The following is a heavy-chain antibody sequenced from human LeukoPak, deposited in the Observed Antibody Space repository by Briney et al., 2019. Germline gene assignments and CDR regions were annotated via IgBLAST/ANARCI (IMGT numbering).Heavy chain of an antibody. CDR1: GFTFSTYW. CDR2: INQDGSQI. J-gene: IGHJ4*02. V-gene: IGHV3-7*01. D-gene: IGHD6-6*01. CDR3: ARIGYSSSSLDY. Sequence: GGSLRLSCAASGFTFSTYWLTWVRQAPGKGLEWVANINQDGSQIYFVDSLKGRFTISRDNAKNSLYLQMNSLRAEDTAVCYCARIGYSSSSLDYWGQGTLVTVSS.